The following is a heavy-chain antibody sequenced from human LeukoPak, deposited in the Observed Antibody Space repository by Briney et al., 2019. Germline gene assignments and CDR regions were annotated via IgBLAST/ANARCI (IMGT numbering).Heavy chain of an antibody. J-gene: IGHJ6*02. Sequence: GGSLRLSCAASGFTFSSYAMNWVRQAPRKGLEWVSYISSSSSTIYYADSVKGRFTISRDNAKNSLYLQMNSLRDEDTAVYYCARDGNGEYSGYDTRNYYGMDVWGQGTTVTVSS. CDR3: ARDGNGEYSGYDTRNYYGMDV. V-gene: IGHV3-48*02. CDR1: GFTFSSYA. CDR2: ISSSSSTI. D-gene: IGHD5-12*01.